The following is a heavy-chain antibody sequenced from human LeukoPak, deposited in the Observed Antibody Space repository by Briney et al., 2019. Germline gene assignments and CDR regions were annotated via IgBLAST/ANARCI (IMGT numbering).Heavy chain of an antibody. J-gene: IGHJ5*02. Sequence: PSETLSLTCTVSVGSISTYYWTWVRQPPGKGLEWLGYVYYRGFTNYSPSLKSRVTISVDTPKNQFSLKLSSVTTADTAVYYCARVNYDFWSGYDPTRAPFDPWGQGTLVTVSS. CDR3: ARVNYDFWSGYDPTRAPFDP. CDR1: VGSISTYY. V-gene: IGHV4-59*01. D-gene: IGHD3-3*01. CDR2: VYYRGFT.